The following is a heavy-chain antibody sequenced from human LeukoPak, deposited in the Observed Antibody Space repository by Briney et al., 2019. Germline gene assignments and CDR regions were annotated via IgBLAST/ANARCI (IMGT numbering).Heavy chain of an antibody. J-gene: IGHJ2*01. D-gene: IGHD5-24*01. V-gene: IGHV4-59*01. CDR1: GGSISGYY. CDR3: ARGRVEMATITVSYWYFDL. Sequence: NPSETLSLTCTVSGGSISGYYWSWIRQPPGKGLEWIGYIHYSGSTNYNPSLKSRVTISVDTSRNQFSLKLSSVTAADTAVYYCARGRVEMATITVSYWYFDLWGRGTLVTVSS. CDR2: IHYSGST.